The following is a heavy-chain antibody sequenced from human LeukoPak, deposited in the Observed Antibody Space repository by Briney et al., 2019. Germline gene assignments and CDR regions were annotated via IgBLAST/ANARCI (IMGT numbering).Heavy chain of an antibody. D-gene: IGHD3-10*01. CDR1: EGTFSSYA. Sequence: ASVKVSCKASEGTFSSYAISWVRQAPGQGLEWMGGIIPIFGTANYAQKFQGRVTITADKSTSTAYMELSSLRSEDTAVYYCARDRDGESDIWGQGTMVTVSS. CDR3: ARDRDGESDI. J-gene: IGHJ3*02. V-gene: IGHV1-69*06. CDR2: IIPIFGTA.